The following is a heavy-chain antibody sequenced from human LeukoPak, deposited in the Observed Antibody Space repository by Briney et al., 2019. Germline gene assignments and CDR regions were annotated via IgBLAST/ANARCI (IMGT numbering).Heavy chain of an antibody. J-gene: IGHJ3*02. CDR1: GFTVSSNS. CDR3: ARTRSSSWDAFDI. D-gene: IGHD6-13*01. Sequence: PGGSLRLSCTVSGFTVSSNSMSWVRQAPGKGLEWVSVIYSGGSTYYADSVKGRFTISRDNSKNTLYLQMNSLRAEDTAVYYCARTRSSSWDAFDIWGQGTMVTVSS. CDR2: IYSGGST. V-gene: IGHV3-53*01.